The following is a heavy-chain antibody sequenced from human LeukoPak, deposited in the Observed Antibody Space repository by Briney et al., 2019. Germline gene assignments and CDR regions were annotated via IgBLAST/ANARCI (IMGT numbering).Heavy chain of an antibody. J-gene: IGHJ4*02. V-gene: IGHV3-7*04. CDR1: GFPFSSYW. CDR2: IKQDGSKK. CDR3: TRVGYIDEGIDY. Sequence: GGSLRLSCVASGFPFSSYWMTWVRQAPGKGLEWVANIKQDGSKKSYVDSVKGRFTISRDNAKNSLYLQTNSLRAEDTAIYYCTRVGYIDEGIDYWGQGTLVTVSS. D-gene: IGHD5-24*01.